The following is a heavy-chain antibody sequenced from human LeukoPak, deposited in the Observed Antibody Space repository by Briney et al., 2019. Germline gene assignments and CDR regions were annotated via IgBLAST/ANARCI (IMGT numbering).Heavy chain of an antibody. CDR2: IIPIFGTA. V-gene: IGHV1-69*13. Sequence: ASVKVSCKASGGTFSSYAISWVRQAPGQGLEGMGGIIPIFGTANYAQKFQGRVTITADESTSTAYMKLSSLRSEDTAVYYCARDTANKDFWSGGEINFDYWGQGTLVTVSS. J-gene: IGHJ4*02. CDR3: ARDTANKDFWSGGEINFDY. D-gene: IGHD3-3*01. CDR1: GGTFSSYA.